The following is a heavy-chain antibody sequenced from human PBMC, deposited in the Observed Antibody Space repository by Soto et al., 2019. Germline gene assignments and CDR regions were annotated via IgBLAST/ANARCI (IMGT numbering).Heavy chain of an antibody. CDR3: ARDDEYSGNGMDV. V-gene: IGHV3-33*01. CDR1: GFTFSNYG. J-gene: IGHJ6*02. Sequence: QVQLVESGGGVVQPGRSLRLSCAASGFTFSNYGMHWVRQAPGKGLEWVAVILNDGSNRYHADSVKDRFTISRDSSKNTLSFQMNSLRAEDTAVYYGARDDEYSGNGMDVWGQGTTVTVS. CDR2: ILNDGSNR. D-gene: IGHD3-10*01.